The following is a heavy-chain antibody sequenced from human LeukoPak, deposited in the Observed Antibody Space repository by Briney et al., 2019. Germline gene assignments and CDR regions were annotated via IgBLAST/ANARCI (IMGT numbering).Heavy chain of an antibody. CDR2: IKEDGSEK. Sequence: GGSLRLSCATSGFTFNIYWMSWVRQAPGKGLEWVALIKEDGSEKYYVDSVKGRFTVSRDNAKNSLYLQMNSLRAEDTAVYYCARAGSIGSVDYWGQGTLVTVSS. CDR1: GFTFNIYW. D-gene: IGHD3-22*01. CDR3: ARAGSIGSVDY. V-gene: IGHV3-7*01. J-gene: IGHJ4*02.